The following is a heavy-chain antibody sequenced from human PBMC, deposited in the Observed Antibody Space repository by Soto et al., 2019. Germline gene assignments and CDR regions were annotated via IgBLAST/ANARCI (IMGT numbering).Heavy chain of an antibody. Sequence: GESLKISCKGSGYSSTSYCISWVRQMPGKSLPSMGRIHPSNSYTNYSPSFQGHATISADTSISTASLQWSSLKASDTAMYYCASLIKGRDSCYGDPFDIWGQGTMVTVSS. D-gene: IGHD6-13*01. V-gene: IGHV5-10-1*01. CDR1: GYSSTSYC. CDR3: ASLIKGRDSCYGDPFDI. J-gene: IGHJ3*02. CDR2: IHPSNSYT.